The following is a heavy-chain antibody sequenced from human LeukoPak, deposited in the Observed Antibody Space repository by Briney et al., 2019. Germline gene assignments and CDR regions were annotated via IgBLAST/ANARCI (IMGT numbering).Heavy chain of an antibody. V-gene: IGHV1-69*04. CDR2: IIPILGIA. Sequence: GASVKVSCKASGGTFSNYVISWVRQAPGQGLEWMGRIIPILGIANYAQKFQGRVTITADKSTSTAYMELSSLRSEDTAVYYCARYLLRNEVAFDIWGQGTMVTVSS. J-gene: IGHJ3*02. CDR1: GGTFSNYV. CDR3: ARYLLRNEVAFDI. D-gene: IGHD2-21*01.